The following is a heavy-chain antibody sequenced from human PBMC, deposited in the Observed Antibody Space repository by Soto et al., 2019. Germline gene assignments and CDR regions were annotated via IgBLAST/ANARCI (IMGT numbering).Heavy chain of an antibody. CDR3: TRRVLGAQRLNWFDP. Sequence: EVQLVESGGGLVQPGGSLTLSCAASGVTVSVSTMHWVRRASGKGLEWVGRIRTKIDNYATSYAVSVRGRFTISRDDSKNTAYLQMHSLRAEDPAVYFCTRRVLGAQRLNWFDPWGQGTLVTVSS. J-gene: IGHJ5*02. CDR1: GVTVSVST. V-gene: IGHV3-73*02. D-gene: IGHD1-26*01. CDR2: IRTKIDNYAT.